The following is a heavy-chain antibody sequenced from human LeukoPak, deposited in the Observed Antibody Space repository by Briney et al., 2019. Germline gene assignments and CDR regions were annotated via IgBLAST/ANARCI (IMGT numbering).Heavy chain of an antibody. J-gene: IGHJ4*02. CDR3: ARKDGDF. CDR1: GVSISAYY. Sequence: SETLSLTCTVSGVSISAYYWTWVRQPAGKGLEWIGRIYTSGITNYNPSLESRLTMSLDTSKNQISLRLSSVTAADTAVYYCARKDGDFWGQGTLVTVSS. CDR2: IYTSGIT. V-gene: IGHV4-4*07.